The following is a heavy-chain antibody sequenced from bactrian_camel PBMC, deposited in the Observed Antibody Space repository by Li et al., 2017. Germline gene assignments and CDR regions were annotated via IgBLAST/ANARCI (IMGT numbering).Heavy chain of an antibody. CDR2: LSSEGTI. CDR3: AADGPDCDIVKVAGYNY. V-gene: IGHV3S53*01. J-gene: IGHJ4*01. Sequence: HVQLVESGGGSVQAGGSLRLSCEASGFTFLDNDLGWYRQAPGNECELVSTLSSEGTIWYRGSVKGRFTISQDNAKNTVYLRMDSLKPEDTAMYYCAADGPDCDIVKVAGYNYWGQGTQVTVS. CDR1: GFTFLDND. D-gene: IGHD4*01.